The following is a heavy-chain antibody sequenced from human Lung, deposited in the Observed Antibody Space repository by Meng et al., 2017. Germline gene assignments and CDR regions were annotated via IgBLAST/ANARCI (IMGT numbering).Heavy chain of an antibody. CDR3: TRFGRYCSSTSCYIDY. Sequence: GESLKISCTASGFTFGDYAMSWVRQAPGKGLEWVGFIRSKAYGGTTEYAASVKGRFTIPRDDSKSIAYLQMNSLKTEDTAVYYCTRFGRYCSSTSCYIDYWGHGTLVTVSS. CDR2: IRSKAYGGTT. CDR1: GFTFGDYA. J-gene: IGHJ4*01. D-gene: IGHD2-2*02. V-gene: IGHV3-49*04.